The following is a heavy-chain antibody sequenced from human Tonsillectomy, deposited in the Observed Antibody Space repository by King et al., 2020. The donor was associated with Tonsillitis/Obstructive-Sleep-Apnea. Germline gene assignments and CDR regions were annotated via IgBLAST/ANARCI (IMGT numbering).Heavy chain of an antibody. J-gene: IGHJ4*02. D-gene: IGHD3-10*01. CDR2: IYYSGST. CDR1: GGSISSYY. V-gene: IGHV4-59*01. CDR3: ARESANYGSGSYSIDY. Sequence: QLLESGPGLVKPSETLSLTCTVSGGSISSYYWSWIRQPPGKGLEWIGYIYYSGSTNYNPSLKSRVTISVDTSKNQFSLKLSSVTAADTAVYYCARESANYGSGSYSIDYWGQGTLVTVSS.